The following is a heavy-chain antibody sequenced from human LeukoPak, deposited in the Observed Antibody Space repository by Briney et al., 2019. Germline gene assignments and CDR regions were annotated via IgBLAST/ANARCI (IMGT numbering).Heavy chain of an antibody. D-gene: IGHD1-26*01. Sequence: SETLSLTCTVSGGSISSGGYYWSWLRQPPGKGLEWIGYIYYSGSTYYNPSLKSRVTISVDTSKNQFSLKLTSVTAADTAVYYCARDGRQFEGWLDYWGQGTLVTGSS. CDR1: GGSISSGGYY. CDR2: IYYSGST. J-gene: IGHJ4*02. V-gene: IGHV4-31*03. CDR3: ARDGRQFEGWLDY.